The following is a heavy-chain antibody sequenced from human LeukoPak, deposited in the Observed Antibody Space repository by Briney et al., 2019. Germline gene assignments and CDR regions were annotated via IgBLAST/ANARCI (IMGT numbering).Heavy chain of an antibody. CDR1: GLTFSTYA. CDR3: AKGSRSSRPFYFDY. J-gene: IGHJ4*02. V-gene: IGHV3-23*01. CDR2: FSGSGGDT. Sequence: PGGSLRLSYAASGLTFSTYAMSWVRQTPGKGLEWVASFSGSGGDTYYADSVKGRFTIFRDNPKNTLYLQMNSLRAEDTAVYYCAKGSRSSRPFYFDYWGQGTLVTVSS. D-gene: IGHD6-13*01.